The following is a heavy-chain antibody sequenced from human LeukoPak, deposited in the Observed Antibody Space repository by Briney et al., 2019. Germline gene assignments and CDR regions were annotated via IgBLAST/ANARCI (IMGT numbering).Heavy chain of an antibody. J-gene: IGHJ3*02. D-gene: IGHD1-20*01. CDR3: ARDRYNWNLGAFDI. CDR2: IWYDGSNK. V-gene: IGHV3-33*08. Sequence: GGSLRLSCTASGFTFSGYSMNWIRQAPGKGLEWVAVIWYDGSNKYYADSVKGRFTISRDNSKNTLYLQMNSLRAEDTAVYYCARDRYNWNLGAFDIWGQGTMVTVSS. CDR1: GFTFSGYS.